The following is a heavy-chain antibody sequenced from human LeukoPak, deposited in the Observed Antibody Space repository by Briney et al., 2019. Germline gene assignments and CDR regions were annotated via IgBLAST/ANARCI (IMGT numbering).Heavy chain of an antibody. CDR2: IYYSGST. CDR3: ARSYNWNYPIDY. CDR1: GGSISSYY. D-gene: IGHD1-7*01. Sequence: SETLSLTCTVSGGSISSYYWSWIRRPPGKGLEWIGYIYYSGSTNYNPSLKSRVTISVDTSKNQFSLKLSSVTAADTAVYYCARSYNWNYPIDYWGQGTLVTVSS. V-gene: IGHV4-59*08. J-gene: IGHJ4*02.